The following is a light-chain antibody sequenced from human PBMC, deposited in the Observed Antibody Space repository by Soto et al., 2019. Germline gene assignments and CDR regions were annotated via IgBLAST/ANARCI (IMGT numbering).Light chain of an antibody. CDR1: QDISGH. CDR2: EAS. J-gene: IGKJ1*01. Sequence: DIQVTQSPSSLSASVGDRVTITCRASQDISGHLAWYQQEPGGVPKLLIYEASTLLSGVPSRFSASGSGTDFTLTISSLQPEDVATYYCQKYNGTPRTFGQGTKVELK. CDR3: QKYNGTPRT. V-gene: IGKV1-27*01.